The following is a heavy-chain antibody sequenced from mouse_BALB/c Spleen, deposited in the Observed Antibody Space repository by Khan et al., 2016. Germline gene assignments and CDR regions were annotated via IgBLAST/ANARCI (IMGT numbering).Heavy chain of an antibody. Sequence: VQLQQSGPELVKPGASVKVSCKASGYAFTSYNMYWVKQSHGKSLEWIGYIDPYNGGTNYNQKFTGKATLNVDKTSSTAFMHLNSLTSEDSAVYYCASDLLWYAMDYWGQGTSVTVSS. CDR2: IDPYNGGT. V-gene: IGHV1S135*01. CDR3: ASDLLWYAMDY. J-gene: IGHJ4*01. CDR1: GYAFTSYN. D-gene: IGHD2-1*01.